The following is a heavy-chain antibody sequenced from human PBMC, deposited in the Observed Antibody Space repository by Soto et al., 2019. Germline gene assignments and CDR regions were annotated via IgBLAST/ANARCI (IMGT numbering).Heavy chain of an antibody. Sequence: SETLSLTCAVYGGSFSGYYWSWIRQPPGKGLEWIGEINHSGSTNYNPSLKSRVTISVDTSKNQFSLKLSSVTAADTAVYYCARGMTTVTTGGFDYWGQGTLVTVSS. CDR3: ARGMTTVTTGGFDY. V-gene: IGHV4-34*01. CDR2: INHSGST. CDR1: GGSFSGYY. J-gene: IGHJ4*02. D-gene: IGHD4-17*01.